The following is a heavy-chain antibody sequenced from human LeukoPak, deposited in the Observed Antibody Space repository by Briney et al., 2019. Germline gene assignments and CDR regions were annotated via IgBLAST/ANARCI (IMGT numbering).Heavy chain of an antibody. CDR3: TRMTTGHDY. D-gene: IGHD4-17*01. CDR2: INHSGYT. Sequence: SETLSLTCAVSGVSFNNYYWSWVRRTPGKGLEWIGEINHSGYTNDSPSLKSRVTLSIDTSRKQFSLNLRSVTVADTGIYYCTRMTTGHDYWGQGTLVTVSS. J-gene: IGHJ4*02. CDR1: GVSFNNYY. V-gene: IGHV4-34*01.